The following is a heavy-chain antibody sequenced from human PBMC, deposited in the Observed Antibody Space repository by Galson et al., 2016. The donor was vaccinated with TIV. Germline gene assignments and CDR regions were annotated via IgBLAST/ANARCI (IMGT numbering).Heavy chain of an antibody. Sequence: SETLSLTCTVSGDSISSGSSYWSWIRQPPGKGLEWIGYIYNTGGTNYNPSLKSRVTLSVDTSKNQFSLKLSSVTAADTAVYYCARDKRGYDPVDHVYYYMDGGGKGTTLTVS. D-gene: IGHD3-3*01. J-gene: IGHJ6*03. V-gene: IGHV4-61*01. CDR3: ARDKRGYDPVDHVYYYMDG. CDR1: GDSISSGSSY. CDR2: IYNTGGT.